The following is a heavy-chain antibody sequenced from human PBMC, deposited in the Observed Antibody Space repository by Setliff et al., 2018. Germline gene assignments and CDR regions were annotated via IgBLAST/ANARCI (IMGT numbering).Heavy chain of an antibody. CDR3: ARWVPENWFDP. J-gene: IGHJ5*02. CDR2: IYYSGST. CDR1: GGSISSYY. V-gene: IGHV4-59*01. Sequence: SETLSLTCTVSGGSISSYYWSWIRQPPGKGLEWIGYIYYSGSTNYNPSLTSRVTISVDTSKNQFSLKLSSVTAADTAVYYCARWVPENWFDPWGQGTLVTSPQ.